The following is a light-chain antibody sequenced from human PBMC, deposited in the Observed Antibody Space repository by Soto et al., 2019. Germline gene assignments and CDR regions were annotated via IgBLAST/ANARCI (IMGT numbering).Light chain of an antibody. CDR1: SSDVGANDY. CDR2: EVS. CDR3: STYVGSKII. J-gene: IGLJ2*01. V-gene: IGLV2-8*01. Sequence: QSVLTQPPSASGSPGQSVTISCTGTSSDVGANDYVSWYQQHPGKAPKIMIYEVSKRPSGVPDRFSGSKSGNTASLTVSGIQAEYEADYYCSTYVGSKIIFGGGTQLTVL.